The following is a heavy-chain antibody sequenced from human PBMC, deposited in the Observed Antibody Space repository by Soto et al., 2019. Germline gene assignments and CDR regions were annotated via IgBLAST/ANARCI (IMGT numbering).Heavy chain of an antibody. CDR1: GGSISSYY. D-gene: IGHD4-17*01. CDR3: ARRPGGYYGDYPQPYYYLDV. CDR2: IYYSGST. V-gene: IGHV4-59*01. J-gene: IGHJ6*03. Sequence: SETLSLTCTVSGGSISSYYWSWIRQPPGKGLEWIGYIYYSGSTNYNPSLKSRVTISVDTSKNQFSLKLSSVTAADTAVYYCARRPGGYYGDYPQPYYYLDVWGKGTTVTVSS.